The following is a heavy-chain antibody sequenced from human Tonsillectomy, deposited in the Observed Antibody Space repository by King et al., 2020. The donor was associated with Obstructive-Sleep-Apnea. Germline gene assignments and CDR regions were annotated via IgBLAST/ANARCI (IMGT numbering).Heavy chain of an antibody. Sequence: QLVQSGGGLVQPGGSLRLSCAASGFTFYSYSMNWVRQAPGKGLEWVSYISSSSSDIYYADSVKGRFTISRDNAKYSLSLQMSSLRAEDTAVYYCARDISFPLVGGTYYHYGMDVWGQGTTVTVSS. D-gene: IGHD3-10*01. CDR3: ARDISFPLVGGTYYHYGMDV. CDR2: ISSSSSDI. V-gene: IGHV3-48*04. CDR1: GFTFYSYS. J-gene: IGHJ6*02.